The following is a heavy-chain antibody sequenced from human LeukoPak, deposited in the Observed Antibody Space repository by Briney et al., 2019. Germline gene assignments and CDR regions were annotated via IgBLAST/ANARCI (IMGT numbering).Heavy chain of an antibody. Sequence: PGGSLRPSCAASGFTFRDSYMSWIRQAPGKGLEWLSYINSVSNIISYADSVKGRFTISRDNAKNSLYLQMHGLRAGDTAVYYCARAGGGNMDFQHWGQGTLVTVSS. D-gene: IGHD4-23*01. V-gene: IGHV3-11*04. J-gene: IGHJ1*01. CDR3: ARAGGGNMDFQH. CDR1: GFTFRDSY. CDR2: INSVSNII.